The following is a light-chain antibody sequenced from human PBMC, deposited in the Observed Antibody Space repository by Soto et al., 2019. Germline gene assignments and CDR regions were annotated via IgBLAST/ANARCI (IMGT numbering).Light chain of an antibody. CDR3: AAWDDSLSGWV. J-gene: IGLJ3*02. Sequence: QSVLTQPPSASGTPGQRVTISCSGSSSNIGSDYVYWFQRLPGTAPKLLIYTNYQRPSGVPDRFSGSKSGTSASLAISGLRSEDEADYYCAAWDDSLSGWVFGGGTQLTVL. V-gene: IGLV1-47*02. CDR1: SSNIGSDY. CDR2: TNY.